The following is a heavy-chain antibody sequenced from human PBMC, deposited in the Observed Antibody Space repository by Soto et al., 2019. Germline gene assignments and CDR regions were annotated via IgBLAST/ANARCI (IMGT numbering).Heavy chain of an antibody. CDR1: SGSISSSNW. J-gene: IGHJ5*02. CDR3: ARVTKYYDILTGYGSYGNWFDP. CDR2: IYHSGSN. Sequence: QVQLQESGPGLVKPSGTLSLTCAVSSGSISSSNWWSWVRQPPGKGLEWIGEIYHSGSNNYNPSLKSRVTISVDKSKNQFSLKLSSVTAADTAVYYCARVTKYYDILTGYGSYGNWFDPWGQGTLVTVSS. D-gene: IGHD3-9*01. V-gene: IGHV4-4*02.